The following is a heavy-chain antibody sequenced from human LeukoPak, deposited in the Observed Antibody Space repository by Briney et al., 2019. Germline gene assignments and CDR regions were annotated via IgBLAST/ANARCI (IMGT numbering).Heavy chain of an antibody. CDR2: ISSSSSYK. D-gene: IGHD5-24*01. V-gene: IGHV3-21*01. CDR3: SRGRGRNGYNFYAFDI. CDR1: GFTFSSYS. Sequence: GRSLRLSCTASGFTFSSYSMNWVRKAPGKGLEWVSSISSSSSYKYYADSVQGRFTIIRDNAKNSLYLQMHSLRADDAAAYYCSRGRGRNGYNFYAFDIWGQGTRVTVSS. J-gene: IGHJ3*02.